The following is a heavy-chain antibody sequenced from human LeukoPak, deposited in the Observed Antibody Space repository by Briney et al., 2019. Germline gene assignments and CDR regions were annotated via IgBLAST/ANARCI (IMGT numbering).Heavy chain of an antibody. J-gene: IGHJ4*02. CDR2: ISYDGSNK. CDR1: GFTFSSYA. D-gene: IGHD3-22*01. V-gene: IGHV3-30-3*02. Sequence: GGSLRLSCAASGFTFSSYAMHWVRQAPGKGLEWVAVISYDGSNKYYADSVKGRFTISRDNSKNTLYLQMNSLRAEDTAVYYCAKLTYYYDSRDYWGQGTLVTVSS. CDR3: AKLTYYYDSRDY.